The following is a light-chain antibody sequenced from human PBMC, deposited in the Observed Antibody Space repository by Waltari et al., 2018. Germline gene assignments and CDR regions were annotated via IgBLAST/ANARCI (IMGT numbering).Light chain of an antibody. Sequence: SYELTQPPSVSVSPGQTARIPCSGDELPRQNAYWYQQKSRQAPVLVIYKDKERPSGIPERFSGSSSGTTVSLTISGVLAEDEAAYFCSSYKNGNTWVFGGGTKVTVL. CDR3: SSYKNGNTWV. CDR1: ELPRQN. J-gene: IGLJ3*02. V-gene: IGLV3-25*03. CDR2: KDK.